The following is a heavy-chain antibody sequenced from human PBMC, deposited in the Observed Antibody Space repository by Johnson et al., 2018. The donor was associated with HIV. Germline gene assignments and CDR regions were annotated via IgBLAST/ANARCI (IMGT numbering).Heavy chain of an antibody. CDR2: IKQDGSEK. V-gene: IGHV3-7*05. CDR1: GFTFSNYW. J-gene: IGHJ3*02. CDR3: ARERLRAGAFDI. Sequence: VQLVESGGGLVQPGGSLRLSCAASGFTFSNYWMTWVRQAPGKGLEWVANIKQDGSEKYYVDSVKGRFTISRDNAKNSLYLQMNSLRAEDTAVYYCARERLRAGAFDIWGQGTMVTVSS. D-gene: IGHD6-13*01.